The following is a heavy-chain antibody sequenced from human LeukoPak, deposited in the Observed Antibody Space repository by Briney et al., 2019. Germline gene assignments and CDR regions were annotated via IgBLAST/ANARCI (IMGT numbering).Heavy chain of an antibody. D-gene: IGHD4-17*01. CDR1: GGTFSSYA. CDR3: AREDTVTTGYFQH. CDR2: IIPIFGTA. Sequence: ASVKVSCMASGGTFSSYAISWVRQAPGQGLEWMGGIIPIFGTANYAQKFQGRVTITTDESTSTAYMELSSLRSEDTAVYYCAREDTVTTGYFQHWGQGTLVTVSS. V-gene: IGHV1-69*05. J-gene: IGHJ1*01.